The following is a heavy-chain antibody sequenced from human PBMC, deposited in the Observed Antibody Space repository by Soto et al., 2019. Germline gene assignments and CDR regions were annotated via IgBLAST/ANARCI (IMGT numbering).Heavy chain of an antibody. J-gene: IGHJ6*03. CDR2: IWYDGSNK. CDR1: GFTFSSHG. D-gene: IGHD2-15*01. CDR3: ARVGGKKCNGGSCWSYYMDV. V-gene: IGHV3-33*01. Sequence: QVQLVESRGGVVQPGRSLRLSCAASGFTFSSHGMHWVRQAPGKGLEWVAVIWYDGSNKYYADSVKGRFTIARDNSKNTLYMQMNSLRAEDTAGYYCARVGGKKCNGGSCWSYYMDVWGKGTTVTVSS.